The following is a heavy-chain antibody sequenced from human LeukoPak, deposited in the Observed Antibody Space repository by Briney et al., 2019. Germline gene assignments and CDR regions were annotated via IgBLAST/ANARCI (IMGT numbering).Heavy chain of an antibody. CDR1: GYTFTSYD. CDR2: TNPNSGNT. J-gene: IGHJ4*02. V-gene: IGHV1-8*03. D-gene: IGHD5-24*01. CDR3: ARSMAPDDFDY. Sequence: ASVKVSCKASGYTFTSYDINWVRQATGQGLEWMGWTNPNSGNTGYAQKFQGRVTITRNTSISTAYMELSSLRSEDTAVYYCARSMAPDDFDYWGQGTLVTVSS.